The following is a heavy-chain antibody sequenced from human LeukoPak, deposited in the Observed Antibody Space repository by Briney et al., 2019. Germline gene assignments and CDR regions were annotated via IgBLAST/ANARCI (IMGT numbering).Heavy chain of an antibody. CDR1: GFTFSSYT. CDR2: ISTTKNFI. J-gene: IGHJ4*02. Sequence: PGGSLRLSCAASGFTFSSYTLIWVRQAPGKGLEWVSSISTTKNFISYADSMKGRFTISRDNAKNSLYLQMNSLRAEDTAVYYCARASSSWYYFDYWGQGTLVTVSS. CDR3: ARASSSWYYFDY. V-gene: IGHV3-21*01. D-gene: IGHD6-13*01.